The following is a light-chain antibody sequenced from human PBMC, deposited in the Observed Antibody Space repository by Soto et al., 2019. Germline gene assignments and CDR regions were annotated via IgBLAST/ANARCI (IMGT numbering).Light chain of an antibody. CDR2: AAS. V-gene: IGKV1-9*01. CDR3: QQLHGYPIT. CDR1: LPISNY. Sequence: DVQMTQSPSSLSASVGDSVTITCRASLPISNYLAWYQQKPGKAPKLLIYAASNFQSGVPSRFSGSGSGTHFTLTISSLQPEDFATYYCQQLHGYPITFGQGTRLEIK. J-gene: IGKJ5*01.